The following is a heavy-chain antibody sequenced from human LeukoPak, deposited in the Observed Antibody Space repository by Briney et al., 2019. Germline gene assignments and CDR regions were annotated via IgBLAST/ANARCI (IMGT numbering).Heavy chain of an antibody. CDR3: ASTYYGSGSYYSP. CDR1: GFTFSSYS. CDR2: ISSSGSTI. D-gene: IGHD3-10*01. Sequence: KAGGSLRLSCAASGFTFSSYSMNWVRQAPGKGLEWVSYISSSGSTIYYADSVKGRFTISRDNAKNSLYLQMNSLRAEDTAVYYCASTYYGSGSYYSPWGQGTLVTVSS. V-gene: IGHV3-48*04. J-gene: IGHJ5*02.